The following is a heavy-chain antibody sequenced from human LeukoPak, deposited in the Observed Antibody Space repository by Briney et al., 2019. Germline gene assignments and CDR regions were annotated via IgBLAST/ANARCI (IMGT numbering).Heavy chain of an antibody. D-gene: IGHD1-1*01. Sequence: SETLSLTCTVSGGSISSSSYYWSWIRQPPGKGLEWIGEINHSGSTNYNPSLKSRVTISVDTSKNQFSLKLSSVTAADTAVYYCARAWEAGIRYYYYYMDVWGKGTTVTVSS. J-gene: IGHJ6*03. CDR1: GGSISSSSYY. CDR2: INHSGST. V-gene: IGHV4-39*07. CDR3: ARAWEAGIRYYYYYMDV.